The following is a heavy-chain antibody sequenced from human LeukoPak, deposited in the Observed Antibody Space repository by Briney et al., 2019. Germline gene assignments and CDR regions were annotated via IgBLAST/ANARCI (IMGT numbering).Heavy chain of an antibody. J-gene: IGHJ4*02. CDR3: AMIEQVVSNVEGGY. CDR2: IKQDGSMK. Sequence: GGSLRLSCAASGFSFSTYWMSWVRQAPGKGLEWVANIKQDGSMKGYVDSVKGRFTISRGNAKNSLYLQMNSLRADDTAVYFCAMIEQVVSNVEGGYWGQGTLVTVSS. D-gene: IGHD6-6*01. V-gene: IGHV3-7*01. CDR1: GFSFSTYW.